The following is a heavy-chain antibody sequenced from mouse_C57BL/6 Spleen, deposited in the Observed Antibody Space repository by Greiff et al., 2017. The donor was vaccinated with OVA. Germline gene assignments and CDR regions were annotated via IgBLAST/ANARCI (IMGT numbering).Heavy chain of an antibody. V-gene: IGHV1-55*01. J-gene: IGHJ3*01. CDR2: IYPGSGST. Sequence: VQLQQSGAELVKPGASVKMSCKASGYTFTSYWITWVKQRPGQGLAWIGDIYPGSGSTNSNEKFKSKATLTVDTSSSTAYMQLSSLTSEDSAVYYCARLRGPAWFAYWGQGTLVTVSA. CDR3: ARLRGPAWFAY. CDR1: GYTFTSYW.